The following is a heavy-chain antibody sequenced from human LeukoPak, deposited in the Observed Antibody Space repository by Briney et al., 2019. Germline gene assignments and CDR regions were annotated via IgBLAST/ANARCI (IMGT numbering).Heavy chain of an antibody. Sequence: ASVKVSCKASGYTFTSYYMHWVRQAPGQGLEWMGWISAYNGNTNYAQKLQGRVTMTTDTSTSTAYMELRSLRSDDTAVYYCARDEGIEIDYWGQGTLVTVSS. V-gene: IGHV1-18*04. CDR2: ISAYNGNT. J-gene: IGHJ4*02. D-gene: IGHD6-13*01. CDR1: GYTFTSYY. CDR3: ARDEGIEIDY.